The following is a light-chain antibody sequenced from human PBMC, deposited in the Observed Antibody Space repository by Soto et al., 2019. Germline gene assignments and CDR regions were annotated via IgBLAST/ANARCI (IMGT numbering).Light chain of an antibody. CDR2: GAS. CDR3: QQYSNWPQWT. V-gene: IGKV3-15*01. Sequence: ELVMTQSTATLSVSPGERATLSCRASQSVSINLAWYQQKPGQSPRLLIYGASTRATGIPARYSGRGSGTEFTLIINSLQSEDFAVYYCQQYSNWPQWTFGEGTKVEIK. CDR1: QSVSIN. J-gene: IGKJ1*01.